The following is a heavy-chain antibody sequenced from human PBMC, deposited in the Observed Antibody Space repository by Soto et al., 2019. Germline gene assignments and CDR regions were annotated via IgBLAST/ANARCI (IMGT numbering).Heavy chain of an antibody. J-gene: IGHJ4*02. D-gene: IGHD3-22*01. CDR3: ARPKDYDDCLDL. CDR1: GYAFTRFT. V-gene: IGHV1-3*04. CDR2: INTGNGNT. Sequence: SVKVSCKASGYAFTRFTIHWVRQAPGQRLEWMGSINTGNGNTRFLQKFQGRVTFTRDTSANTAYMELSSLISEDTAVYYCARPKDYDDCLDLWGQGTLVTVSS.